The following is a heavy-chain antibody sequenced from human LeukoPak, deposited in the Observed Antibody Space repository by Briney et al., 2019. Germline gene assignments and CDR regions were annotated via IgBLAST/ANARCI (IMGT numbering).Heavy chain of an antibody. CDR1: GGSMSNYY. J-gene: IGHJ5*02. CDR3: ARGAGWWDP. CDR2: IHYSGST. Sequence: SETRSLTCTVSGGSMSNYYWSWIRQPPGGGLEWIAFIHYSGSTRYNPSLKSRVTISRDTSKNQFSLKLSSVIAADTAVYYCARGAGWWDPWGQGTLVTVSS. V-gene: IGHV4-59*01.